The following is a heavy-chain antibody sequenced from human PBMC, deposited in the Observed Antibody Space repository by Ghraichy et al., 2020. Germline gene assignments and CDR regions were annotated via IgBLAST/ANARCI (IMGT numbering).Heavy chain of an antibody. CDR1: GGSINSYY. CDR3: ARSVGGAYSYGPDY. D-gene: IGHD5-18*01. J-gene: IGHJ4*02. V-gene: IGHV4-59*01. CDR2: SYYSGST. Sequence: SETLSLTYTVSGGSINSYYWSWIRQPPGKGLEWIGYSYYSGSTNYNPSLKSRVTISVDTSKNQFSLKLSSVTAADTAVYYCARSVGGAYSYGPDYWGQGTLVTVSS.